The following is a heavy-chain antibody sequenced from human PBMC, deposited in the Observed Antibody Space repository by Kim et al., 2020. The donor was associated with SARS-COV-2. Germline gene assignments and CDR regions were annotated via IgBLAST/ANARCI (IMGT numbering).Heavy chain of an antibody. J-gene: IGHJ4*02. CDR2: ISWNSGSI. V-gene: IGHV3-9*01. Sequence: GGSLRLSCAASGFTFDNYAMHWVRQAPGKGLEWVSRISWNSGSIGYADSVKGRFTISRDNDKNSLYLQMNSLRTEDTALYYCAKDANPGYCSGWSFDYWGQGTLVTVSS. D-gene: IGHD6-19*01. CDR1: GFTFDNYA. CDR3: AKDANPGYCSGWSFDY.